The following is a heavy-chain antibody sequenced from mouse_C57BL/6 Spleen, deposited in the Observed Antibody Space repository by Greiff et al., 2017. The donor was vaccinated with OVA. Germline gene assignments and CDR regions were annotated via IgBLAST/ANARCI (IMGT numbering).Heavy chain of an antibody. CDR1: GYTFTDYY. CDR3: VYYSNYGWYLDV. CDR2: INPNNGGT. V-gene: IGHV1-26*01. D-gene: IGHD2-5*01. J-gene: IGHJ1*03. Sequence: EVQLQQSGPELVKPGASVKISCKASGYTFTDYYMNWVKQSPGQSLEWIGDINPNNGGTSYNQKFKGKATLTVDKSSSTAYMELRSLTSEDAAVYYCVYYSNYGWYLDVWGTGTTVTVSS.